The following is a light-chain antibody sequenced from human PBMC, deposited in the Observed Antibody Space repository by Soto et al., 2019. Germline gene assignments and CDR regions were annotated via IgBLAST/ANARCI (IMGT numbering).Light chain of an antibody. V-gene: IGKV1-39*01. J-gene: IGKJ3*01. CDR2: AAS. CDR1: QIIGNY. Sequence: DIQMTQSPSSLSASVGDRVAITCRASQIIGNYLNWYQQKPGKAPKFLIYAASTLQSGVPSRFSGSGSGTDFTLTINSLQPEDFATYYCQQTYNTPFTFGPGTKVDIK. CDR3: QQTYNTPFT.